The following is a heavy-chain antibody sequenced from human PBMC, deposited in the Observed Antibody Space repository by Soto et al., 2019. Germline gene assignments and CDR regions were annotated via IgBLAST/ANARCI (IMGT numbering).Heavy chain of an antibody. D-gene: IGHD4-17*01. J-gene: IGHJ4*02. CDR3: ARADYGDYGIDY. CDR2: ISGSGGST. V-gene: IGHV3-23*01. Sequence: PGGSLRLSCAASGFTFSSYAMSWVRQAPGKGLEWVSAISGSGGSTYYADSVKGRFTISRDNAKNSLYLQMNSLRAEDTAVYYCARADYGDYGIDYWGQRTLVTVSS. CDR1: GFTFSSYA.